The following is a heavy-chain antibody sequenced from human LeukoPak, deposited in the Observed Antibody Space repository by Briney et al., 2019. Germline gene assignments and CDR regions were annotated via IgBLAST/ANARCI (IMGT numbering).Heavy chain of an antibody. V-gene: IGHV4-31*03. CDR1: GGSISSGGYY. J-gene: IGHJ4*02. CDR2: ISYSGST. Sequence: SETLSLTCTVSGGSISSGGYYWSWIRQHPGKGLEWIGYISYSGSTHYNPSLKSRVTISVDTSKNQSSLRLSSVTAADTAVYYCARGSLDFDYWGQGTLVTVSS. CDR3: ARGSLDFDY.